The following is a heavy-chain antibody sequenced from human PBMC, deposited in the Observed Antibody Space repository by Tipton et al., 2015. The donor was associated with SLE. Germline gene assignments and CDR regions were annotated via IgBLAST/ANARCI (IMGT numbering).Heavy chain of an antibody. CDR3: ASMIVVIPVEARRDGMDV. V-gene: IGHV4-30-2*01. CDR1: GGSMSSGDYS. D-gene: IGHD2-2*01. Sequence: TLSLTCAVSGGSMSSGDYSWSWIRQPPGKGLEWIGNIYHSGSTFYIPSLKSRVTISVDRSKNQFSLNLNSVTAADTAVYYCASMIVVIPVEARRDGMDVWGQGTTVTVSS. CDR2: IYHSGST. J-gene: IGHJ6*02.